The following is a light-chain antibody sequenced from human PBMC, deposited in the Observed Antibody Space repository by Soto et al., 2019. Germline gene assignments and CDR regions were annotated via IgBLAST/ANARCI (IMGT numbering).Light chain of an antibody. Sequence: DIQMTQSPSSLSASVGDRVTITCRASQSISSYLNWYQQKPGKAPKLLIYAASSLHSGVPSRFSGSGSGTDFTLTISRLLPEDFANYYCQQSYNTHRTFGQGTKVEIK. J-gene: IGKJ1*01. CDR2: AAS. CDR3: QQSYNTHRT. CDR1: QSISSY. V-gene: IGKV1-39*01.